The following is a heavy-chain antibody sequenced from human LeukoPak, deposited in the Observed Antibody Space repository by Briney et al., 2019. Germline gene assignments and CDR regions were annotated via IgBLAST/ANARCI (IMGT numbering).Heavy chain of an antibody. Sequence: GESLKISCKGSGYIFTSYWIAWVRQMPGKGLDWMGIIYPGDSDTRYSPSFQGQVTISVDRSISTAYLQWSSLKASDSAMYYCARAQGYCSGGSCYSPPLDYWGQGTLVTVSS. J-gene: IGHJ4*02. CDR3: ARAQGYCSGGSCYSPPLDY. V-gene: IGHV5-51*01. CDR2: IYPGDSDT. CDR1: GYIFTSYW. D-gene: IGHD2-15*01.